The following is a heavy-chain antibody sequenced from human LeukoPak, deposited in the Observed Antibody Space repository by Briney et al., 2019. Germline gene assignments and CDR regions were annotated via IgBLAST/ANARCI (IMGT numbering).Heavy chain of an antibody. V-gene: IGHV3-23*01. CDR1: GFTFNNYA. CDR3: AKDLGGSTDY. D-gene: IGHD5-12*01. Sequence: GGSLRLSCAASGFTFNNYAMSWVRQAPGKGLEWVSLIRGSTYYADSVKGRFTISRDNSQNTLYLQLNSLRAKDTALYYCAKDLGGSTDYWGQGTLVTVSS. J-gene: IGHJ4*02. CDR2: IRGST.